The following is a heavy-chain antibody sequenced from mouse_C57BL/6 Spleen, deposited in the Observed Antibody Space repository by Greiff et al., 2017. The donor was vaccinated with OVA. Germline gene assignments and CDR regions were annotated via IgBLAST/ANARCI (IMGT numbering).Heavy chain of an antibody. Sequence: EVQLQQSGAELVRPGASVKLSCTASGFNIKDDYMHWVKQRPEQGLEWIGWIDPENGDTEYASKFQGKATITADTSSNTAYLQLSSLTSEDTDVYYGTRRYYGSSSIPFDYWGQGTTLTVSS. CDR1: GFNIKDDY. CDR2: IDPENGDT. CDR3: TRRYYGSSSIPFDY. J-gene: IGHJ2*01. V-gene: IGHV14-4*01. D-gene: IGHD1-1*01.